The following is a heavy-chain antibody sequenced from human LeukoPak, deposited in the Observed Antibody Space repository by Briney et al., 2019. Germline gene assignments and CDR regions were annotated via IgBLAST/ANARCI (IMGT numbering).Heavy chain of an antibody. V-gene: IGHV3-23*01. D-gene: IGHD3-22*01. Sequence: GGSLRLSCAASGFTFNNYAMSWVRQAPGKGLEWVSAISGSGGSTYYADSVKGRFTISRDNSKNTLYVQMNSLRAEDTAVYYCAKDGGSGYYYFDYWGQGTLVTVSS. J-gene: IGHJ4*02. CDR2: ISGSGGST. CDR3: AKDGGSGYYYFDY. CDR1: GFTFNNYA.